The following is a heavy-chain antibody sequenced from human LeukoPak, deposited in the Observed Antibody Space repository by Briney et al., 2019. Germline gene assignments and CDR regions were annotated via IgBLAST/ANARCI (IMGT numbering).Heavy chain of an antibody. D-gene: IGHD2-2*01. CDR3: ARRLTQYDCFDP. Sequence: SQTLSLTCAISGDSVSSNSVTWNWIRQSPLRGLEWLGRTYYRSTWYNDYAVSVRGRITANPDTSKNQFSLHLNSVTPEDTAVYYCARRLTQYDCFDPWGQGILVTVSS. V-gene: IGHV6-1*01. CDR2: TYYRSTWYN. J-gene: IGHJ5*02. CDR1: GDSVSSNSVT.